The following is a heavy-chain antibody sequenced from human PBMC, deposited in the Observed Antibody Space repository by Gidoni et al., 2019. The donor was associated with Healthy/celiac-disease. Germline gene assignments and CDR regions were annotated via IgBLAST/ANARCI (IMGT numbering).Heavy chain of an antibody. CDR3: AKGMDYGGNSAGDY. CDR1: GFPFVDYA. D-gene: IGHD4-17*01. J-gene: IGHJ4*02. Sequence: EVQLVESGGGLVQPGRSLRLSCAASGFPFVDYAMHWVRQAPGKGLEWVSGISWNSGSIGYADSVKGRFTISRDNAKNSLYLQMNSLRAEDTALYYCAKGMDYGGNSAGDYWGQGTLVTVSS. V-gene: IGHV3-9*01. CDR2: ISWNSGSI.